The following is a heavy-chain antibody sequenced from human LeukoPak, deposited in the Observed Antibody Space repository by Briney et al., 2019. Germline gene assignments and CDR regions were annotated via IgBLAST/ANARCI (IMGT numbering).Heavy chain of an antibody. Sequence: GGSLRLSCAASGFTFSIYSMNWVRQAPGKGLEWVSSISSSSNYIYYADSVRGRFTISRDNARNSLYLQMNSLRAEDTALYYCARDYFDYWGQGTLVIVSS. J-gene: IGHJ4*02. CDR3: ARDYFDY. CDR2: ISSSSNYI. CDR1: GFTFSIYS. V-gene: IGHV3-21*01.